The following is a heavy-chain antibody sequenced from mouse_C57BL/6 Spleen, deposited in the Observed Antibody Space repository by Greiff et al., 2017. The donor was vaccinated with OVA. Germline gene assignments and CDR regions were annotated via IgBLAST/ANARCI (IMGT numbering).Heavy chain of an antibody. CDR1: GFTFSSYA. D-gene: IGHD2-2*01. CDR3: ARMVTTRGSYYAMDS. J-gene: IGHJ4*01. V-gene: IGHV5-4*01. CDR2: ISDGGSYT. Sequence: EVQRVESGGGLVKPGGSLKLSCAASGFTFSSYAMSWVRQTPERRLEWVATISDGGSYTYYPDNVKGRFTISRDNAKNNLYLQMSHLKSEDTAMYYCARMVTTRGSYYAMDSWGQGTSVTVSS.